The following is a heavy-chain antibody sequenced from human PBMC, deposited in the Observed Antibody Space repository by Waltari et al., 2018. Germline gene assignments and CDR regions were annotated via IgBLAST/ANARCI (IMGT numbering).Heavy chain of an antibody. D-gene: IGHD2-2*01. CDR3: AKHQLLQAYYYSMDV. CDR2: ITSDGSGT. V-gene: IGHV3-23*04. CDR1: AFNFRNYG. J-gene: IGHJ6*03. Sequence: EVQLVESGGELVQPGGSLRLSCAASAFNFRNYGINWVRQAPGKGLEWVSSITSDGSGTYYADTVKGRFTTSRDNSNNTVFLQMNSLRVEDTALYYCAKHQLLQAYYYSMDVWGKGTTVTVSS.